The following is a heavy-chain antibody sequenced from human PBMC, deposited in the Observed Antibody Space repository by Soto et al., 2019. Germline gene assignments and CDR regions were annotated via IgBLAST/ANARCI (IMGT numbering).Heavy chain of an antibody. D-gene: IGHD3-16*02. CDR1: GYTFTSYG. V-gene: IGHV1-18*01. CDR3: ARLPRIHSGGFIVGHYFDY. J-gene: IGHJ4*02. CDR2: ISAYNGNT. Sequence: QVQLVQSGAEVKKPGASVKVSCKASGYTFTSYGISWVRQAPGQGLEWMGWISAYNGNTNCAQKLQGRVTMTTDTSTSTAYMELRSLRSDDTAVYYCARLPRIHSGGFIVGHYFDYWGQGTLVTVSS.